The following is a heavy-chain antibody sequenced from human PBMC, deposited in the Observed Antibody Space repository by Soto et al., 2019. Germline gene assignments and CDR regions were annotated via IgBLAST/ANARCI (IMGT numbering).Heavy chain of an antibody. CDR2: INGRDGAI. D-gene: IGHD3-3*02. CDR1: GFSFSVYS. Sequence: PGGSLRLSCAASGFSFSVYSMNWVRQAPGKGLEWVSYINGRDGAINYVDSVKGRFTISIDIAKNSLYLQMNSLRDEDTAVYFCARDHLWAFDYWGQGVLGTGAS. V-gene: IGHV3-48*02. CDR3: ARDHLWAFDY. J-gene: IGHJ4*02.